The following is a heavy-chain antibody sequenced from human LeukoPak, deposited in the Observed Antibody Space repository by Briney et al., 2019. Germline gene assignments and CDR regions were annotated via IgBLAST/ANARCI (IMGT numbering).Heavy chain of an antibody. D-gene: IGHD2-15*01. CDR3: AKGMVAAIYPTPNNWFDP. Sequence: GGSLRLSCAASGFTFSSYAMSWVRQAPGKGLEWVSAISGSGGSTYYADSVKGRFTISRDNSKNTLYLQMNSLRAEDTAVYYCAKGMVAAIYPTPNNWFDPWGQGTLVTVSS. J-gene: IGHJ5*02. CDR2: ISGSGGST. V-gene: IGHV3-23*01. CDR1: GFTFSSYA.